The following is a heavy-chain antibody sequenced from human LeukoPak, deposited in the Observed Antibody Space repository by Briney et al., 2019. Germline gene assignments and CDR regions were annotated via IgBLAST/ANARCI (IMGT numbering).Heavy chain of an antibody. V-gene: IGHV1-69*06. CDR2: IIPIFGTA. D-gene: IGHD3-10*01. CDR1: GGTFSSYA. Sequence: ASLKLSCKASGGTFSSYAISWGRQAPGQGREWMGGIIPIFGTANYAQKFQGRVTITADKSTSTAYMELSSLRSEDTAVYYCARYFFSGSGSYYSPSVYYYGMDAWGKGTTVTVSS. CDR3: ARYFFSGSGSYYSPSVYYYGMDA. J-gene: IGHJ6*04.